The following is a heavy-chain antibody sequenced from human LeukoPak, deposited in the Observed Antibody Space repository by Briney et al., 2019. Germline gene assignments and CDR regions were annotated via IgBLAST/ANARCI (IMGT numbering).Heavy chain of an antibody. V-gene: IGHV4-39*01. CDR3: ARYVTGSSGWYLEYFQH. CDR1: GGSISSSSYY. Sequence: SETLSLTCTVSGGSISSSSYYWGWIRQPPGKGLEWIGSIYYSGSTYYNPSLKSRVTISVDTSKNQFSLKLSSVTAADTAVYYCARYVTGSSGWYLEYFQHWGQGTLVTVSS. D-gene: IGHD6-19*01. J-gene: IGHJ1*01. CDR2: IYYSGST.